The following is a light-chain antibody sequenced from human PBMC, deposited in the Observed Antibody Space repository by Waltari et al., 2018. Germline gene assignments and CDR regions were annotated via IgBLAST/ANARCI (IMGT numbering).Light chain of an antibody. J-gene: IGKJ4*01. CDR2: DAS. CDR3: QQYNNWPLT. CDR1: QSVRSY. V-gene: IGKV3-11*01. Sequence: EIVLTQSPATLSLSPGERATLSCRASQSVRSYLAWYQQKPGQAPRLLIYDASNRASGIPARFSGSGSGTDFSLSISSLEPEDFAVYYCQQYNNWPLTFGGGTKVEIK.